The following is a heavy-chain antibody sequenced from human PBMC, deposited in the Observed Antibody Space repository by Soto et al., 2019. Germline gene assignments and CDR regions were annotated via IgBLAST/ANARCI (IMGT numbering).Heavy chain of an antibody. Sequence: GGSLRLSCAATGFTFSSDGLNWVRQTPGKGLEWVSGISASGDGVYYAESVKGRFTISRDNSKNTLYLQMSSLRVEDTAIYYCANGPWGLNGYLSYWGQGTLVTVSS. D-gene: IGHD5-18*01. CDR3: ANGPWGLNGYLSY. CDR2: ISASGDGV. J-gene: IGHJ4*02. CDR1: GFTFSSDG. V-gene: IGHV3-23*01.